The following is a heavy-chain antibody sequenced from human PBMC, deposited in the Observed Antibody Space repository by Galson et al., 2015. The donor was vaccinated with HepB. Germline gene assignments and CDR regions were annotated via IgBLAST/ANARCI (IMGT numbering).Heavy chain of an antibody. CDR1: GFTVSSIY. CDR2: TYSGGSA. V-gene: IGHV3-66*01. Sequence: SLRLSCAASGFTVSSIYMSWVRQAPGKGLEWVSITYSGGSAYYADSVKGRFTISRDNSKNTLYLQMNSLRAEDTAVYYCARVLSVTSTFDYWGQGTLVTVSS. CDR3: ARVLSVTSTFDY. J-gene: IGHJ4*02. D-gene: IGHD4-11*01.